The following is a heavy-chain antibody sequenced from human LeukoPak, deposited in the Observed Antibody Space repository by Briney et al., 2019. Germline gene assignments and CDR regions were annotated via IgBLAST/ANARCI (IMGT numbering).Heavy chain of an antibody. CDR2: IIPIFGTA. D-gene: IGHD6-13*01. J-gene: IGHJ6*03. CDR3: ASPEPARAAAGKDYYYYYMDV. Sequence: SVKVSCKASGGTFSSYAISWVRQAPGQGLEWMGGIIPIFGTANYAQKFQGRVTITADKSTSTAYMELSSLRSEDTAVYYCASPEPARAAAGKDYYYYYMDVWGKGTTVTISS. CDR1: GGTFSSYA. V-gene: IGHV1-69*06.